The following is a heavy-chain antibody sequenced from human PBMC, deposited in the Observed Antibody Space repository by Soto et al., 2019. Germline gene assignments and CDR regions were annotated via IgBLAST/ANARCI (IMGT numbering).Heavy chain of an antibody. D-gene: IGHD3-9*01. V-gene: IGHV4-39*01. J-gene: IGHJ5*02. Sequence: SETLSLTCSASGGSITSSSHFWGWVRQPPGKGLEWIGTIYFTGNTYYTPSLKSRRTMSIETSKNEFSLRLNSVTAADTAVYYCAGQTFTIAAASYGRSNWFDPWGPGTLVTVSS. CDR3: AGQTFTIAAASYGRSNWFDP. CDR1: GGSITSSSHF. CDR2: IYFTGNT.